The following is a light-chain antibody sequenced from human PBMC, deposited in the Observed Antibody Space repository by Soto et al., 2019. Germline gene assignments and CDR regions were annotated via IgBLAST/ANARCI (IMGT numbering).Light chain of an antibody. CDR2: LGA. V-gene: IGKV2-28*01. CDR3: MQALQTPRT. Sequence: DIVMTQSPLSLPVTPGEPASISCRSSQSLLHNNGFNYLDWYLQKPGQSPQLLIYLGANRASGVPDRFSGSVSGTDFTLKISRVEAEDVGVYYCMQALQTPRTFGQGPKVEIK. CDR1: QSLLHNNGFNY. J-gene: IGKJ1*01.